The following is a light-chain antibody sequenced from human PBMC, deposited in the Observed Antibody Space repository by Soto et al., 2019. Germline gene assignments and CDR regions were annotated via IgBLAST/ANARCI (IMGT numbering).Light chain of an antibody. J-gene: IGKJ2*01. CDR3: QQYNSYSPT. V-gene: IGKV1-5*01. CDR1: QSISAW. CDR2: DAS. Sequence: DIQMTQSPSPLSAPVGDRVTITCRASQSISAWLAWYQQIPEKAPKLLIYDASSLESGVPSRFSGSGSGTEFTLTISSLQPDDFAAYYCQQYNSYSPTFGQGTKLEI.